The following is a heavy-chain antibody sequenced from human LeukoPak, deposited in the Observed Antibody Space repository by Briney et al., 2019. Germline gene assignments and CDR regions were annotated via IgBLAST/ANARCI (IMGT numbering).Heavy chain of an antibody. J-gene: IGHJ4*02. CDR1: GGSISSSNW. CDR2: IYHSGST. CDR3: ARANRVSLYYFDY. D-gene: IGHD5/OR15-5a*01. Sequence: SGTLSLTCAVSGGSISSSNWWSWVRQPPGKGLEWIGEIYHSGSTNYNPSLKSRVTISVDKSKNQFSLKLSSVTAADTAVYYCARANRVSLYYFDYWGQGTLVTVSS. V-gene: IGHV4-4*02.